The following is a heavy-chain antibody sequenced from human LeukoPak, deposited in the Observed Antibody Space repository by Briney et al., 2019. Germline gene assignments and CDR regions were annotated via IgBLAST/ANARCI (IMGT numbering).Heavy chain of an antibody. J-gene: IGHJ5*02. Sequence: ASVKLSCNASGSIFTDYYIHWVGQAPGQGLGWMGWINPNSGGTNYAHKFQGRVTMTRDTSISTAYMELSRLTSDDMAIYYCARLVVVVAATPRGWFDPWGQGTLVTVSS. V-gene: IGHV1-2*07. CDR1: GSIFTDYY. CDR2: INPNSGGT. CDR3: ARLVVVVAATPRGWFDP. D-gene: IGHD2-15*01.